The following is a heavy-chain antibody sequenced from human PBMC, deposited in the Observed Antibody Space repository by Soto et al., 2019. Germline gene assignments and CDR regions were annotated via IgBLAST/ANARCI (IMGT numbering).Heavy chain of an antibody. D-gene: IGHD4-4*01. CDR2: IKSRTDGATA. V-gene: IGHV3-15*01. J-gene: IGHJ6*02. CDR1: GFTFANAW. Sequence: DVQLVESGGGSVKPGGSLRLSCVASGFTFANAWMTWVRQPPGKGLEWVGHIKSRTDGATAEYATTVQGRFTISRDDSKDTVFLQMDSLQGEDTAVYFCTTNPPGDGYTNYLYYTLDGLGQGTAVTVSS. CDR3: TTNPPGDGYTNYLYYTLDG.